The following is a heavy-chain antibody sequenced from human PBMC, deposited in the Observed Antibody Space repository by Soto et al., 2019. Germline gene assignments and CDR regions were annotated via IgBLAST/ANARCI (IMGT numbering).Heavy chain of an antibody. Sequence: SETLSLTCTVSGGSISSYYWSWIRQPPGKGLEWIGYIYYSGSTNYNPSLKSRVTISVDTSKNQFSLKLSSVTAADTAVYYCARVPSYYHGSNWFDHWGQGTLVTVSS. D-gene: IGHD3-10*01. J-gene: IGHJ5*02. CDR2: IYYSGST. CDR3: ARVPSYYHGSNWFDH. V-gene: IGHV4-59*01. CDR1: GGSISSYY.